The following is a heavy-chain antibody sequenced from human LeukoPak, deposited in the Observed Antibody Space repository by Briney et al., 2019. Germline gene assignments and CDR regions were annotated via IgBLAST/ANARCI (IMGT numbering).Heavy chain of an antibody. CDR2: IIPIFGTA. CDR3: ARTYDFWTGYYFDY. J-gene: IGHJ4*02. CDR1: GGAFSSYA. D-gene: IGHD3-3*01. V-gene: IGHV1-69*13. Sequence: GASVKVSCKASGGAFSSYAISWGRQAPGQGLGWMGGIIPIFGTANYAQKFQGRVTITADGSTSTAYMELSSLRSEDTAVYYCARTYDFWTGYYFDYWGQGTLVTVSS.